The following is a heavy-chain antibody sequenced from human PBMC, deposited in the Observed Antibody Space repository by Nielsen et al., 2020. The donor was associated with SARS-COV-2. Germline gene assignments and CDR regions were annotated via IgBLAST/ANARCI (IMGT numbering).Heavy chain of an antibody. D-gene: IGHD6-19*01. CDR2: INHSGST. V-gene: IGHV4-34*01. CDR1: GGSFSGFY. J-gene: IGHJ4*02. Sequence: SETLSLTCAVYGGSFSGFYWSWIRQPPGKGLEWIGEINHSGSTNYNPPLKSRVTISVDTSKNQFSLKLNSVTAADTAVYYCARAGVAVPYWGQGTLVTVSS. CDR3: ARAGVAVPY.